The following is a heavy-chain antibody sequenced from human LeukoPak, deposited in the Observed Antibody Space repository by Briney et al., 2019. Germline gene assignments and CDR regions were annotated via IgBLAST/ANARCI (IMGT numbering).Heavy chain of an antibody. CDR3: ATVRPENSGSSYWDY. CDR2: FYYSGNT. D-gene: IGHD1-26*01. V-gene: IGHV4-59*08. Sequence: PSETLSLTCTVSGGSISSYYWSWIRQPPGKGLEWIGCFYYSGNTHSNPSLKSRVTISVDTSKNQFSLKLMSVTAADTAVYYCATVRPENSGSSYWDYWGQGTLVTVSS. J-gene: IGHJ4*02. CDR1: GGSISSYY.